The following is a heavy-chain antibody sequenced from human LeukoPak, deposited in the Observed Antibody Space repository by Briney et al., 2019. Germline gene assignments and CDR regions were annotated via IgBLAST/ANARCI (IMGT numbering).Heavy chain of an antibody. CDR3: ASNYYGSGSYAQSDY. V-gene: IGHV1-69*04. CDR2: IIPILGIA. CDR1: GGTFSSYA. J-gene: IGHJ4*02. D-gene: IGHD3-10*01. Sequence: ASVKVSCKASGGTFSSYAISWVRQAPGQGLEWMGRIIPILGIANYAQKFQGRVTITADKSTSTAYMELSSLRSEDTAVYYCASNYYGSGSYAQSDYWGQGTLVTVSS.